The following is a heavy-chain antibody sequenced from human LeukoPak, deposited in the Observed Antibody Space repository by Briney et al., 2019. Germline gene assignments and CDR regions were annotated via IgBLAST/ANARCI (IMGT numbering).Heavy chain of an antibody. CDR1: GGSISSGGYY. CDR2: IYYSGST. J-gene: IGHJ3*02. Sequence: SETLSLTCTVSGGSISSGGYYWSWIRQHPGEGLEWIGYIYYSGSTYYNPSLNSRVTISVDTSKNQFSLKLSSVTAADTAVYYCARYGSPDFVITFGGVIASFASDIWGQGTMVTVSS. V-gene: IGHV4-31*03. D-gene: IGHD3-16*02. CDR3: ARYGSPDFVITFGGVIASFASDI.